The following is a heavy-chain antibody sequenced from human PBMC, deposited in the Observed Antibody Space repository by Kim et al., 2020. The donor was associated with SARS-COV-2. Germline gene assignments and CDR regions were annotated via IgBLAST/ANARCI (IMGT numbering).Heavy chain of an antibody. Sequence: GGSLRLSCAASGFTFINYAMHWVRQAPGKRLEWVALIKENGDEKFYIDSRLTISRDNSKNTLYLQMNSLKAEDTAVYYFAREGEEIATGDFDSWGRGTLVTVSS. CDR1: GFTFINYA. V-gene: IGHV3-33*01. D-gene: IGHD2-21*01. CDR3: AREGEEIATGDFDS. J-gene: IGHJ4*02. CDR2: IKENGDEK.